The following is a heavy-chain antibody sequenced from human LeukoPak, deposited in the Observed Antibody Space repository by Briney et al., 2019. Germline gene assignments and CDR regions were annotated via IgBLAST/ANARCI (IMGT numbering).Heavy chain of an antibody. CDR3: ARVESGGANWGYSDLDYFDY. J-gene: IGHJ4*02. CDR2: IYSSGST. V-gene: IGHV4-61*02. Sequence: PSETLSLTCTVSGGSISSGNYYWSWIRQPAGKGLEWIGRIYSSGSTNYNPSLKSRVTISVDTSKNQFSLKLSSVTAADTAVYYCARVESGGANWGYSDLDYFDYWGQGTLVTVSS. D-gene: IGHD7-27*01. CDR1: GGSISSGNYY.